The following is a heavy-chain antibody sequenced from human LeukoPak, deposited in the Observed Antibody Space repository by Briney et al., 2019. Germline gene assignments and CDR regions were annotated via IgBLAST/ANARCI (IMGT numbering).Heavy chain of an antibody. CDR1: GFTFSNAW. J-gene: IGHJ3*02. CDR2: ISYDGSNK. V-gene: IGHV3-30-3*01. D-gene: IGHD3-10*01. Sequence: PGGSLRLSCAASGFTFSNAWMSWVRQAPGKGLEWVAVISYDGSNKYYADSVKGRFTTSRDNSKNTLYLQMNSLRAEDTAVYYCAREVSGSVTDAFDIWGQGTMVTVSS. CDR3: AREVSGSVTDAFDI.